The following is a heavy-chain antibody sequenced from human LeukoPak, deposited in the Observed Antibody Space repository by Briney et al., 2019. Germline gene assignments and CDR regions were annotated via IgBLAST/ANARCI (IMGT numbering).Heavy chain of an antibody. CDR3: ARDPCSGGSCYGTRAFDY. J-gene: IGHJ4*02. V-gene: IGHV1-18*04. Sequence: SLKDSWKASGYTCTSYGSRWVLQATGQGLEWMGWISAYNGNTNYAQKLQGRVTMTTDTSTSTAYMELRSLRSDDTAVYYCARDPCSGGSCYGTRAFDYWGQGTLVTVSS. CDR1: GYTCTSYG. CDR2: ISAYNGNT. D-gene: IGHD2-15*01.